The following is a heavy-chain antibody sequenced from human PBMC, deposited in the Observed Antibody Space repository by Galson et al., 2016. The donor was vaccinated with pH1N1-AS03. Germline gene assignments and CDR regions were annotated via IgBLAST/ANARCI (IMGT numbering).Heavy chain of an antibody. Sequence: SVKVSCKASGYIFTGFYVHWVRQAPGQGLEWMGWINTDSGVTNYAQKFEAWVTMTRDTSVSTAYMELYGLKSDDTAVYYCARDPRGPCTSATCPTPYYFGMDVWGQGTTFIVSS. CDR1: GYIFTGFY. V-gene: IGHV1-2*04. D-gene: IGHD2-2*01. CDR2: INTDSGVT. J-gene: IGHJ6*02. CDR3: ARDPRGPCTSATCPTPYYFGMDV.